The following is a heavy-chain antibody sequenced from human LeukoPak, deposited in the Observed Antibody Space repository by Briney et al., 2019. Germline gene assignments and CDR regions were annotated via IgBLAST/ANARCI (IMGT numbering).Heavy chain of an antibody. D-gene: IGHD2-21*01. V-gene: IGHV4-4*07. CDR1: GASISSHF. CDR3: ARGDTVVGGGRNWFDP. CDR2: VSTSGSA. Sequence: SETLSLTCTVSGASISSHFCSWIRQPAGKGLEWIGRVSTSGSANYNPSLKSRITMSVDTSKNQFSLNLSSVTAADTAVYYCARGDTVVGGGRNWFDPWGQGVMVTVSS. J-gene: IGHJ5*02.